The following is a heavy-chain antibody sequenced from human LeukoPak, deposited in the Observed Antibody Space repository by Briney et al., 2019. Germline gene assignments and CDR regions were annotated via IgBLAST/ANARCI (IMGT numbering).Heavy chain of an antibody. J-gene: IGHJ6*03. CDR2: IYYSGST. CDR3: AAQQQLGPFYYYYYYMDV. CDR1: GGSISSSSYY. V-gene: IGHV4-39*01. D-gene: IGHD6-13*01. Sequence: SETLSLTCTVSGGSISSSSYYWGWTRQPPGKGLEWIGSIYYSGSTYYNPSLKSRVTISVDTSKNQFSLKLSSVTAADTAVYYCAAQQQLGPFYYYYYYMDVWGKGTTVTISS.